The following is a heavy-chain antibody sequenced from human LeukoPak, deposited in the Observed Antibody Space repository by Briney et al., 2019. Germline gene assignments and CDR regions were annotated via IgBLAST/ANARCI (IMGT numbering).Heavy chain of an antibody. CDR1: GFTFSSYE. CDR3: ARPSRGVIPYY. CDR2: ISSSGSTI. D-gene: IGHD3-10*01. J-gene: IGHJ4*02. V-gene: IGHV3-48*03. Sequence: GGSLRLSXAASGFTFSSYEMNWVRQSPGKGLEWLSYISSSGSTIYYADSVKGRFTISRDNAKNSLYLQMNSLRAEDTAVYYCARPSRGVIPYYWGQGTLVTVSS.